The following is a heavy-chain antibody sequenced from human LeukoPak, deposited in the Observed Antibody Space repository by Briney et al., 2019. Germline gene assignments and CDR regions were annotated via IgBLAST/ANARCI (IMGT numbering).Heavy chain of an antibody. D-gene: IGHD3-22*01. CDR2: IIPILGIA. Sequence: ASVKVSCKASGGTFSSYAISWVRQAPGQGLEWMGRIIPILGIANYAQKFQGRVTITADKSTSTAYMELSSLRSEDTAVYYCARHRTYYYDSRGEGFHPWGQGTLVTVSS. CDR1: GGTFSSYA. CDR3: ARHRTYYYDSRGEGFHP. V-gene: IGHV1-69*04. J-gene: IGHJ5*02.